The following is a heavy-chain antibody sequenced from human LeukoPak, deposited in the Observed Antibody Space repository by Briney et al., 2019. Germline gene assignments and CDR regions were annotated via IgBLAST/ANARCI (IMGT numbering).Heavy chain of an antibody. CDR3: ARGRCVRGIPGWFDP. J-gene: IGHJ5*02. CDR1: GCSISSYY. V-gene: IGHV4-59*01. Sequence: VILREPLSLPCTLSGCSISSYYWSWIRQPPGKGLEWIGYIYYSGSTNYNPSLKSRVTISVDTSKNQFSLKLSSVTAADTAVYYCARGRCVRGIPGWFDPWGQGTLVTVSS. CDR2: IYYSGST. D-gene: IGHD3-10*01.